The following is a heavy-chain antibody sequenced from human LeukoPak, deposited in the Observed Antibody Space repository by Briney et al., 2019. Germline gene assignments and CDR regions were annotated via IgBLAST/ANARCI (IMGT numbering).Heavy chain of an antibody. Sequence: SETLSLTCAVSGYSISSGYYWGWIRQPPGKGLEWIGSIYHSGSTYYNPSLKSRVTISVDTSKNQFSLKLSSVTAADTAVYYCARDYIVVVPAATYNSFDPWGQGTLVTVSS. V-gene: IGHV4-38-2*02. J-gene: IGHJ5*02. D-gene: IGHD2-2*01. CDR3: ARDYIVVVPAATYNSFDP. CDR2: IYHSGST. CDR1: GYSISSGYY.